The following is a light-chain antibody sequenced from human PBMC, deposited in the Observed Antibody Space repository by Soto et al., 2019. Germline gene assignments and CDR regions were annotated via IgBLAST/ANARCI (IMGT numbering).Light chain of an antibody. CDR2: AIS. CDR3: QHPWT. Sequence: DIQLTQSPSFLSASVGDRVTITCRASQAISTYLAWYQRKPGKAPKLLISAISTLESGVPSRFSGSGSGTEFTLTISSLQPEDFATYYCQHPWTFGQGTKVDIK. V-gene: IGKV1-9*01. J-gene: IGKJ1*01. CDR1: QAISTY.